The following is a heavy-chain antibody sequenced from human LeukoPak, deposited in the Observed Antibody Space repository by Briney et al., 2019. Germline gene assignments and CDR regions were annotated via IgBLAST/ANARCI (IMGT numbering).Heavy chain of an antibody. D-gene: IGHD3-3*01. CDR3: ARQDFYYYYMDV. J-gene: IGHJ6*03. CDR1: GGSTSHYS. CDR2: IFYSGST. V-gene: IGHV4-59*08. Sequence: SETLSLTCTVSGGSTSHYSWSWIRQPPGKGLEWIGYIFYSGSTDYNSALKSRVTISLDPSKSQFSLKLTSVTAADTAVYYCARQDFYYYYMDVWGKGTTVTVSS.